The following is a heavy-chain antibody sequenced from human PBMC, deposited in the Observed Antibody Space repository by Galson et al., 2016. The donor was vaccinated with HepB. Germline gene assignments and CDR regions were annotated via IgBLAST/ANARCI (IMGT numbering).Heavy chain of an antibody. V-gene: IGHV4-59*01. D-gene: IGHD3-3*01. CDR1: GGSISTYY. CDR2: INHRGST. J-gene: IGHJ3*02. Sequence: SETLSLTCTVSGGSISTYYWSWIRQPPGKGLEWIGYINHRGSTNYNPSLKSRVIISVDTSKTQFSLQLSSVTAADTAVYYCGRLEDGIDKRYAFDIWGQGTMVTVSS. CDR3: GRLEDGIDKRYAFDI.